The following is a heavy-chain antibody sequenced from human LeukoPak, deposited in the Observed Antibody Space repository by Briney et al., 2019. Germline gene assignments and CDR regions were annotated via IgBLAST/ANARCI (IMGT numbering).Heavy chain of an antibody. V-gene: IGHV3-74*01. D-gene: IGHD1-20*01. CDR2: IKSDGITI. J-gene: IGHJ4*02. CDR1: GFTFSSHA. Sequence: GGSLRLSCVASGFTFSSHAMSWVRQAPGKGLVWVSRIKSDGITITYADSVKGRFTISRDNAKNTLYLQMNSLRAEDTAVYYCLRDLNWSLDQWGQGTLVTVSS. CDR3: LRDLNWSLDQ.